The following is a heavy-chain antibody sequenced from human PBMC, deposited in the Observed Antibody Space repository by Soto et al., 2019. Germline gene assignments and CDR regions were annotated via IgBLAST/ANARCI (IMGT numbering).Heavy chain of an antibody. CDR1: GGSFIGYY. D-gene: IGHD3-10*01. Sequence: SETLSLTCAVYGGSFIGYYWSWILQPPGKGLEWIGEINHSGSTNYNPSLKSRVTISVDTSKNQFSLKLSSVTAADTAVYYCGRGSRGFFDIWGQGTMVTVSS. J-gene: IGHJ3*02. V-gene: IGHV4-34*01. CDR3: GRGSRGFFDI. CDR2: INHSGST.